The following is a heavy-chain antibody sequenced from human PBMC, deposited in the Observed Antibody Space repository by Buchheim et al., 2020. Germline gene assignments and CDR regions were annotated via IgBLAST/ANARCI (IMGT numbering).Heavy chain of an antibody. Sequence: EVQLVESGGDLVQPGGSLRLSCAASRFSFSSYWMHWVRQAPGKGLVWVARINSDGRLINYADSVKGRFTISRDNGKKTLYLQMNSLRAEDTAVYYCAAEPDSSWFDPWGQGTL. CDR1: RFSFSSYW. J-gene: IGHJ5*02. CDR2: INSDGRLI. V-gene: IGHV3-74*01. D-gene: IGHD6-13*01. CDR3: AAEPDSSWFDP.